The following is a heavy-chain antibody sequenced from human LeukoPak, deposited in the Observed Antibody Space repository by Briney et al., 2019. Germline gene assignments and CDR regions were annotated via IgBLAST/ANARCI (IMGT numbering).Heavy chain of an antibody. V-gene: IGHV4-59*01. Sequence: SETLSLTCTVSGGSISTYYWRWIRQPPGKGLEWIGYVYYTGSTNYNPSLKSRVTMSVDTSKNQFSLKLSSVTAADTAVYYCAGAGNSGYGDDAVDLWGQGRMVTVSS. CDR3: AGAGNSGYGDDAVDL. CDR1: GGSISTYY. J-gene: IGHJ3*01. D-gene: IGHD5-12*01. CDR2: VYYTGST.